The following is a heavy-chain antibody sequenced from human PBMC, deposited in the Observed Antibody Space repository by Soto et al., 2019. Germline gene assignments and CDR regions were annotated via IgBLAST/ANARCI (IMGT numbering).Heavy chain of an antibody. V-gene: IGHV1-46*01. CDR1: GYAFTMFY. D-gene: IGHD6-25*01. Sequence: VQLVQSGAEVREPGASVMLSCKTSGYAFTMFYMSWVRQAPGQGLEWMGTINADGGRTTYVQNCQGRLTMTSATSTGTIYMELSSLKSVDTAVYYWARAMAAADNWESRFWFDRWGQGDLVSVAS. CDR3: ARAMAAADNWESRFWFDR. J-gene: IGHJ5*02. CDR2: INADGGRT.